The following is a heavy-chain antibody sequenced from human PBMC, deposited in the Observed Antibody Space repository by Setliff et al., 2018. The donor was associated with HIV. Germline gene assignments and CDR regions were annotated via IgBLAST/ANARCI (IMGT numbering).Heavy chain of an antibody. CDR2: IFHTGSS. D-gene: IGHD4-17*01. CDR1: GGSMSNYY. CDR3: ASLTDYGGDSGSH. V-gene: IGHV4-59*01. Sequence: ASETLSLTCSVSGGSMSNYYWSWVRQPPGKGLEWMGDIFHTGSSAYNPSLKSRVSLSVDTSKNQFSLRLSAVTAADTAVYYCASLTDYGGDSGSHWGQVTLVTVSS. J-gene: IGHJ4*02.